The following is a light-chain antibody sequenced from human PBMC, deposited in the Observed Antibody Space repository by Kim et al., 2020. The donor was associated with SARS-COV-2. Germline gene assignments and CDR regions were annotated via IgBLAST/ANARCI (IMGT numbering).Light chain of an antibody. J-gene: IGLJ3*02. V-gene: IGLV3-25*03. CDR3: QSADSSGTYRGV. CDR2: KDS. CDR1: ALPKQY. Sequence: GQTARSTFSGDALPKQYAYWYQQKTDQAPVLVIYKDSERPSGIPERFSGSSSGTTVTLTISGVQAEDEADYYCQSADSSGTYRGVCGGGTQLTVL.